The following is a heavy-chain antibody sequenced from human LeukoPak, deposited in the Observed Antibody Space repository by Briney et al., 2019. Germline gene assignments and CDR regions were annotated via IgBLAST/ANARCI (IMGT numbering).Heavy chain of an antibody. CDR1: GFTFRCYG. CDR2: ISYDGSKK. V-gene: IGHV3-30*18. CDR3: AKDRSSSWSFDY. J-gene: IGHJ4*02. Sequence: GGSLRLSCAASGFTFRCYGMHWVRQAPGKGLEWVAVISYDGSKKYHADSVKGRFTISRDNSKNTLYLQMNSLRAEDTAVYYCAKDRSSSWSFDYWGQGTLVTVSS. D-gene: IGHD6-13*01.